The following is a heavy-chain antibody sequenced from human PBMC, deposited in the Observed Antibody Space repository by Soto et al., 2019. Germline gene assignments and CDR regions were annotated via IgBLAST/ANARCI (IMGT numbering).Heavy chain of an antibody. CDR1: GYTFTNYD. CDR3: ARTAGDLDY. J-gene: IGHJ4*02. Sequence: QVQLVQSGAEVKKPGASVKVSCKTSGYTFTNYDINWVRQATGQGLEWMGWTNPKSGYTGSAQKFQGRVTXXTDSSIRTAYMELHSLTSEDTAVYYCARTAGDLDYWGQGTLITVSS. V-gene: IGHV1-8*01. D-gene: IGHD4-17*01. CDR2: TNPKSGYT.